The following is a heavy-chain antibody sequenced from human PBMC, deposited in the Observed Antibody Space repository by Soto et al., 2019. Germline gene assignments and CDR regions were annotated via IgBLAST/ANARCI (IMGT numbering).Heavy chain of an antibody. J-gene: IGHJ3*02. Sequence: ASVKVSCKASGYTFTSYGISWVRQSPGQGLEWMGWISAYNGNTNYAQKLQGRVIMTTDTSTSTAYMELRSLRSDDTAVYYCARERNGCSGGSCYWGAFDIWGQGTMVTVSS. D-gene: IGHD2-15*01. CDR1: GYTFTSYG. CDR2: ISAYNGNT. CDR3: ARERNGCSGGSCYWGAFDI. V-gene: IGHV1-18*01.